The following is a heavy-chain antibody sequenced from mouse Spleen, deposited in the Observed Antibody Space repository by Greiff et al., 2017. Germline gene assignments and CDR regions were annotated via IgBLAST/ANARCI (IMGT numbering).Heavy chain of an antibody. D-gene: IGHD2-10*01. Sequence: QVHVKQSGAELVRPGASVTLSCKASGYTFTDYEMHWVKQTPVHGLEWIGAIDPETGGTAYNQKFKGKAILTADKSSSTAYMELRSLTSEDSAVYYCTRGLPAYWGQGTLVTVSA. CDR3: TRGLPAY. CDR2: IDPETGGT. CDR1: GYTFTDYE. J-gene: IGHJ3*01. V-gene: IGHV1-15*01.